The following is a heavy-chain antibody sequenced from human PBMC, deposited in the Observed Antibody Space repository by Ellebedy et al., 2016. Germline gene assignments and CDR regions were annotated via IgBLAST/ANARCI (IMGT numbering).Heavy chain of an antibody. J-gene: IGHJ4*02. CDR1: GASMMSYY. CDR2: IEINGNT. V-gene: IGHV4-4*07. CDR3: AAEGGGSGWYNGYFDY. Sequence: SETLSLXXTVSGASMMSYYWSWLRQSAGEGLEWIGRIEINGNTKYKPSVNSRVTMSVDTSKNQFSLNLNSVSAADTAVYYCAAEGGGSGWYNGYFDYWGQGILVTVSS. D-gene: IGHD6-19*01.